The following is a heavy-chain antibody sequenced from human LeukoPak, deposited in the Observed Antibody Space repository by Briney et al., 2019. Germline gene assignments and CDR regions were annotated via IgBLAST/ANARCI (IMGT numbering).Heavy chain of an antibody. V-gene: IGHV4-59*01. CDR3: ARGTRPDYYDSSGYDLDY. J-gene: IGHJ4*02. D-gene: IGHD3-22*01. Sequence: SETLSLTCTVSGGSISSYYWSRIRQPPGKGLEWIGYIYYSGSTNYNPSLKSRVTISVDTSKNQFSLKLSSVTAADTAVYYCARGTRPDYYDSSGYDLDYWGQGTLVTVSS. CDR1: GGSISSYY. CDR2: IYYSGST.